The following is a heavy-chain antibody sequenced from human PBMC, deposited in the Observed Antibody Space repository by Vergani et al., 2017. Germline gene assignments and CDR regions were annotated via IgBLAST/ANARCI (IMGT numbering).Heavy chain of an antibody. CDR1: GFTFSGSA. V-gene: IGHV3-73*01. Sequence: EVQLVESGGGLVKPGGSLKLSCAASGFTFSGSAMHWVRQASGXGLEWVGRIISKANSYATAYAASVKGRFTISSEDAKNTAYLQMNSLRAEDTAVYSCASLTAEMSSGSYYNSYYYGMGVWGEGTTVTVSS. CDR2: IISKANSYAT. D-gene: IGHD3-10*01. CDR3: ASLTAEMSSGSYYNSYYYGMGV. J-gene: IGHJ6*04.